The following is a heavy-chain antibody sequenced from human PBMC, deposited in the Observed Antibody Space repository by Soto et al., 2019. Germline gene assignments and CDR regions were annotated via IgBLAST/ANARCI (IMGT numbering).Heavy chain of an antibody. V-gene: IGHV1-69*05. Sequence: SVKVSCKASGDTFSTYAISWVRQAPGQRLEWMGGILASTGATAYAQNLQGRVTITTDTSASTVFMELSSLTSEDTAVYYCAREYGSGPNYKAFDIGGQGTLATV. CDR3: AREYGSGPNYKAFDI. CDR2: ILASTGAT. D-gene: IGHD3-10*01. CDR1: GDTFSTYA. J-gene: IGHJ3*02.